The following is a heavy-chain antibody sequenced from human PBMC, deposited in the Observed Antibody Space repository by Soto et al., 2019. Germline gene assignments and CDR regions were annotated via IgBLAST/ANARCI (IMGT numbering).Heavy chain of an antibody. D-gene: IGHD2-21*01. Sequence: QVQLVQSGAEVKKPGASVKVSCKASGYTFTDYAMHWVRQAPGQRLEWMGWISTGNGNTKYSQKFQGRVTITRDTAATTAYMELSSLRSEDTAVYYCAKGSQMWTPAYWGQGTLVTVSS. CDR3: AKGSQMWTPAY. CDR1: GYTFTDYA. CDR2: ISTGNGNT. J-gene: IGHJ4*02. V-gene: IGHV1-3*04.